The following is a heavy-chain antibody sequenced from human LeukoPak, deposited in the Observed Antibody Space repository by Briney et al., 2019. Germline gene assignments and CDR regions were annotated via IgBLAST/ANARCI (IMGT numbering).Heavy chain of an antibody. D-gene: IGHD2-21*02. Sequence: GGSLRLSCSASGFTFSSYAMHWVRQAPGKGLEYVSAISSNGGSTYYADSVKGRFTISRDNSKNTLYLQMSSLRAEDTAVYYCVRGLAYCGGDCYSRAFDIWGQGTMVTVSS. CDR2: ISSNGGST. CDR1: GFTFSSYA. J-gene: IGHJ3*02. V-gene: IGHV3-64D*09. CDR3: VRGLAYCGGDCYSRAFDI.